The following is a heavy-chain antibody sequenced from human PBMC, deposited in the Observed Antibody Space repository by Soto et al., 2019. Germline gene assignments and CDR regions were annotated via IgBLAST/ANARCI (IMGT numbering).Heavy chain of an antibody. Sequence: SLRLSCAASGFTFSSYAMSWVRQAPGKGLEWVSAISGSGGSTYYADSVKGRFTISRDNSKNTLYLQMNSLRAEDTAVYYCAKFLLRWYYDSSGYYPSYYYYGMDVWGQGTTVTVSS. D-gene: IGHD3-22*01. CDR2: ISGSGGST. CDR3: AKFLLRWYYDSSGYYPSYYYYGMDV. V-gene: IGHV3-23*01. CDR1: GFTFSSYA. J-gene: IGHJ6*02.